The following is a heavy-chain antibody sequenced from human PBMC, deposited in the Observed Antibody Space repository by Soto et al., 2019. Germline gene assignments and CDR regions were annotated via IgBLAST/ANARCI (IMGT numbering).Heavy chain of an antibody. V-gene: IGHV4-30-2*01. CDR3: ARMDRFGELLHPFDY. CDR1: GGSISSGGYS. J-gene: IGHJ4*02. CDR2: IYHSGST. Sequence: SETLSLTCAVSGGSISSGGYSWSWIRQPPGKGLEWIEYIYHSGSTYYNPSLKSRVTISVDRSKNQFSLKLSSVTAADTAVYYCARMDRFGELLHPFDYWGQGTLVTVSS. D-gene: IGHD3-10*01.